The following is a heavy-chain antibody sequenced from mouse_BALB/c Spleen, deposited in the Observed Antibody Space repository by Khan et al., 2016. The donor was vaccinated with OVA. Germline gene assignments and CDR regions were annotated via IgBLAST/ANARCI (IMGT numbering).Heavy chain of an antibody. J-gene: IGHJ3*01. D-gene: IGHD2-14*01. CDR3: VRDGAYHRNDGWFAY. Sequence: VMLVESGAELARPGASVKMSCKASGYTFTSYTIHWIKLRPGQGLEWIGFINPSNGYTNYNQKFKDKATLTADKSSTTDYMQLSSLTSDDSAVYNGVRDGAYHRNDGWFAYWGQGTLVTVSA. V-gene: IGHV1-4*01. CDR2: INPSNGYT. CDR1: GYTFTSYT.